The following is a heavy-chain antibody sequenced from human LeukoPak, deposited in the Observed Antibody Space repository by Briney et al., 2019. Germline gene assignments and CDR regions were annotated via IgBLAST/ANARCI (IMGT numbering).Heavy chain of an antibody. D-gene: IGHD3-10*01. J-gene: IGHJ6*03. CDR3: ARDKGRTGSGSYLPYYYMDV. CDR1: GFTFSSYA. Sequence: GGSLRLSCAASGFTFSSYAMHWVRQAPGKGLEYVSAISSNGGSTYYANSVKGRFTISRDNSKNTLYLQMGSLRAEDMAVYYCARDKGRTGSGSYLPYYYMDVWGKGTTVTISS. V-gene: IGHV3-64*01. CDR2: ISSNGGST.